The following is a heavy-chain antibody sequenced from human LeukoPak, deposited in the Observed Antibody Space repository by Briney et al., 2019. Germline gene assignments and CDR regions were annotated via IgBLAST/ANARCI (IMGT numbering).Heavy chain of an antibody. CDR1: GFTVSSTY. Sequence: GGSLRLSCAASGFTVSSTYMSWVRQAPGKGLEWVSVIYRGGSTFYADSVKGRFTISRDDSKNTLYLQMNSLRAEDTAVYYCARGATPWGHFDYWGQGTLITVSS. CDR2: IYRGGST. V-gene: IGHV3-66*01. CDR3: ARGATPWGHFDY. J-gene: IGHJ4*02. D-gene: IGHD3-16*01.